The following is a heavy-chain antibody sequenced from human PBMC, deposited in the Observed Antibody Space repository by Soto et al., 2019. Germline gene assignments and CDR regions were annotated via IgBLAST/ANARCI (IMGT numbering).Heavy chain of an antibody. CDR1: GGSISSAAYY. J-gene: IGHJ4*02. CDR2: ISHSGST. Sequence: QVQLQESGPGLVKPSQTLSLTCTVSGGSISSAAYYWSWIRQHPGKGLEWIGYISHSGSTYYNPSLKSLVIFSVDTSKNQFSLRLSSATAADTAFYYCAKEDTYGSSIFDCWGQGALVTVSS. CDR3: AKEDTYGSSIFDC. V-gene: IGHV4-31*01. D-gene: IGHD4-17*01.